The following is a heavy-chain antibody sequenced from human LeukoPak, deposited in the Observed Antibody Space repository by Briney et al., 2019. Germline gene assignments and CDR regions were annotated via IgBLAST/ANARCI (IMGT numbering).Heavy chain of an antibody. CDR3: ARGRYYGMDV. CDR1: GFTFDDYA. CDR2: ISWNSGSI. V-gene: IGHV3-9*01. Sequence: GGSLRLSCAASGFTFDDYAMHWVRQAPGKGLEWVSGISWNSGSIGYADSVKGRFTISRDNAKNTLYLQMNSLRAEDTAVYYCARGRYYGMDVWGQGTTVTVSS. J-gene: IGHJ6*02.